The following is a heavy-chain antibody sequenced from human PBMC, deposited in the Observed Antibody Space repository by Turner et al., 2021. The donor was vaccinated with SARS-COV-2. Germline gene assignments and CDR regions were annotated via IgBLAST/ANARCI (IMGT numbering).Heavy chain of an antibody. CDR2: ISYDGSNK. J-gene: IGHJ4*02. CDR1: RFTFSSYG. Sequence: QVQLVESGGGVVQPGRSLSPSCAALRFTFSSYGMHWVRQAPGKGLEWVAVISYDGSNKYYADSVKGRFTISRDNSKNTLYLQMNSLRAEDTAVYYCATRIVVVVTATNAFDYWGQGTLVTVSS. CDR3: ATRIVVVVTATNAFDY. V-gene: IGHV3-30*03. D-gene: IGHD2-15*01.